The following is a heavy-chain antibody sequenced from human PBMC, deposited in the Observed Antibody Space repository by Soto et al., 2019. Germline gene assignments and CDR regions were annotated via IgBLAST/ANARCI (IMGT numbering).Heavy chain of an antibody. V-gene: IGHV1-2*02. CDR2: INSKTSDT. CDR3: ARGTGTSWFDL. CDR1: GYTFSAHY. Sequence: GASVKVSGKASGYTFSAHYIHWVRQAPGQGLEWMGWINSKTSDTKYARDFQGSVTMTRDTSINTAYMELRSQTSDDTAIYYCARGTGTSWFDLWGQGTLVTVSS. D-gene: IGHD1-1*01. J-gene: IGHJ5*02.